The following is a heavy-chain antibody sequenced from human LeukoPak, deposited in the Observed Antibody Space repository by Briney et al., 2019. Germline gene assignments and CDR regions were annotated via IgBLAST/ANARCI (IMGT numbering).Heavy chain of an antibody. J-gene: IGHJ4*02. CDR3: ARYGSGTYPRFDY. D-gene: IGHD3-10*01. CDR2: IYYSGST. CDR1: GGSIRGYY. V-gene: IGHV4-59*08. Sequence: PSETLSPTCTVSGGSIRGYYWSWIQQPPGKRLEWIGYIYYSGSTNYNPSLQSRVTISVDTSKNQFSLNLTSVTAADTAVYYCARYGSGTYPRFDYWGQGILVTVSS.